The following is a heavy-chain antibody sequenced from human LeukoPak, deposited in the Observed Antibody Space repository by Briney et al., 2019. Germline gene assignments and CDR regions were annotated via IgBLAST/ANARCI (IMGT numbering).Heavy chain of an antibody. CDR1: GGTFSSYA. D-gene: IGHD2-2*01. J-gene: IGHJ5*02. V-gene: IGHV1-69*05. Sequence: ASVKVSCKASGGTFSSYAISWVRQAPGQGLEWMGGIIPIFGTANYAQKFQGRVTITTDESTSTAYMELSRLRSDDTAVYFCARDSYCRGINCYAFDPWGQGTLVTVSS. CDR3: ARDSYCRGINCYAFDP. CDR2: IIPIFGTA.